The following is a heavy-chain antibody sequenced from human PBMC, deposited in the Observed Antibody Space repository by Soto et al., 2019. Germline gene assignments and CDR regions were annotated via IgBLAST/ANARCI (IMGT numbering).Heavy chain of an antibody. D-gene: IGHD3-3*01. V-gene: IGHV4-59*01. Sequence: QVQLQESGPGLVKPSETLSLTCTVSGGSISSYYWSWIRQPPGKGLEWIGYIYYSGSTNYNPSLRSRVALSVDTSMNQFSLNLSSVTAAYTAVYYCARDLGTSPYDFWSGYYKEGSFDIWLQGTMVTVSS. J-gene: IGHJ3*02. CDR2: IYYSGST. CDR1: GGSISSYY. CDR3: ARDLGTSPYDFWSGYYKEGSFDI.